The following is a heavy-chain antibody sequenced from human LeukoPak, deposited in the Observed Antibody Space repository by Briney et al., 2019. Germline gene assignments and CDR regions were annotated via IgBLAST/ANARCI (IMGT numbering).Heavy chain of an antibody. CDR3: AKDFFPHDYGGYRAFDI. CDR1: GFTFSSYA. Sequence: GGSLRLSCAASGFTFSSYAMSWVRQAPGKGLEWVSAISGSGGSTYYADSVKGRFTISRDNSKNTLYLQMNSLRAEDTAVYYCAKDFFPHDYGGYRAFDIWGQGTMVTVSS. V-gene: IGHV3-23*01. J-gene: IGHJ3*02. CDR2: ISGSGGST. D-gene: IGHD4-17*01.